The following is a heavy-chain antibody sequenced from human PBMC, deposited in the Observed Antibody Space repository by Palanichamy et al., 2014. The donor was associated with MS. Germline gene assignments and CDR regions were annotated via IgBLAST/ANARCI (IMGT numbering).Heavy chain of an antibody. CDR2: IWFDGSNR. V-gene: IGHV3-33*01. J-gene: IGHJ6*02. Sequence: QLVESGGGVVQPGASPRLSCTASGSSFSGHGMNWVRQAPGKGLEWVAVIWFDGSNRKYADSVKGRFTVSRDNSKNTLYLQLNSLRVEDTAVYYCARTGTTVTAPYFYFSMDVWGHGTTVSVAS. CDR3: ARTGTTVTAPYFYFSMDV. D-gene: IGHD4-17*01. CDR1: GSSFSGHG.